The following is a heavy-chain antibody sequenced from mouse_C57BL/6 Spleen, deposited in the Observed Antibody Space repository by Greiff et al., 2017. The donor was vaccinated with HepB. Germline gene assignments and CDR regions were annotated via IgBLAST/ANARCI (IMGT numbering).Heavy chain of an antibody. CDR3: ARGGTEGFAY. J-gene: IGHJ3*01. Sequence: EVQVVESGPGMVKPSQSLSLTCTVTGYSITSGYDWHWIRHFPGNKLEWMGYISYSGSTNYNPSLKSRISITHDTSKNHFFLKLNSVTTEDTATYYCARGGTEGFAYWGQGTLVTVSA. D-gene: IGHD2-14*01. CDR2: ISYSGST. V-gene: IGHV3-1*01. CDR1: GYSITSGYD.